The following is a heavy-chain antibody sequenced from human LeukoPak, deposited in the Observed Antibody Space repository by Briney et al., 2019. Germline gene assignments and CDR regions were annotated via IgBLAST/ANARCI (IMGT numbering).Heavy chain of an antibody. CDR2: IYYSGST. D-gene: IGHD3-16*01. J-gene: IGHJ5*02. CDR3: ARVLSWGPGGWFDP. CDR1: GGSISSYY. V-gene: IGHV4-59*01. Sequence: SETLSLTCTVSGGSISSYYWSWIRQPPGKGLEWIGYIYYSGSTNYNPSLKSRVTISVDTSKNQFSLKLSSVTAADTAVYYCARVLSWGPGGWFDPWGQGTLVTVSS.